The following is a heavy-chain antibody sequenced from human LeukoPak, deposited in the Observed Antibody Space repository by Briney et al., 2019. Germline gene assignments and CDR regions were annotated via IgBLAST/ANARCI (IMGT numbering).Heavy chain of an antibody. J-gene: IGHJ6*03. Sequence: ALVKVFCKASGYTFTSYDINWVRQATGQGLEWMGWMNPNSGNTGYAQKFQGRVTMTRNTSISTAYMELSSLRSEDTAVYYCARGSTSSYYYYYYYMDVWGKGTTVTVSS. D-gene: IGHD2-2*01. V-gene: IGHV1-8*01. CDR1: GYTFTSYD. CDR2: MNPNSGNT. CDR3: ARGSTSSYYYYYYYMDV.